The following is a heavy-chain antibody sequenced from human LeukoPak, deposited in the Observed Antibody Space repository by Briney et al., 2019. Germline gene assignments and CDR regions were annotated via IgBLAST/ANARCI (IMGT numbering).Heavy chain of an antibody. D-gene: IGHD6-19*01. CDR2: IWYDGSDK. CDR1: GFTFSSYG. CDR3: AKDLNGSGFGY. J-gene: IGHJ4*02. V-gene: IGHV3-33*06. Sequence: GRSLRLSCAASGFTFSSYGMHWVRQAPGKGLEWVAVIWYDGSDKYYADSVKGRFTIYRDNSKNTLYLQMNSLRAEDTAVYYCAKDLNGSGFGYWGQGTLVTVSS.